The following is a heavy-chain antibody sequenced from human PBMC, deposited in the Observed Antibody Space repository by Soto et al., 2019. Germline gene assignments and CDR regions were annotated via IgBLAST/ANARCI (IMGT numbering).Heavy chain of an antibody. CDR2: INYSGTT. CDR3: ARDHKWDGMDV. J-gene: IGHJ6*01. CDR1: GGPFSSDSVI. Sequence: SETLSLTCSVSGGPFSSDSVIWRWVRQFPGKGLEWIGYINYSGTTYYNPSLRSRIPMSVDTSENQFSLNLRSVTAADTAVYYCARDHKWDGMDVWGQGTTVTVSS. V-gene: IGHV4-31*03. D-gene: IGHD1-26*01.